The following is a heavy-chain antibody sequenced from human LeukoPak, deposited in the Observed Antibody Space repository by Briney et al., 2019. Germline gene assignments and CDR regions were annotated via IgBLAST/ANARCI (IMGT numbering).Heavy chain of an antibody. CDR3: ARDAPYLDGNTHFDY. V-gene: IGHV3-64*01. D-gene: IGHD5-24*01. CDR1: GFTFSSYA. CDR2: ITSDGGTT. Sequence: GGSLRLSCAASGFTFSSYAMHWVRQAPGKRLEYLSSITSDGGTTYYAYSVKGRFTISRDNSKNTPYLQIGILRAGEMALYCCARDAPYLDGNTHFDYWGQGTLVTVSS. J-gene: IGHJ4*02.